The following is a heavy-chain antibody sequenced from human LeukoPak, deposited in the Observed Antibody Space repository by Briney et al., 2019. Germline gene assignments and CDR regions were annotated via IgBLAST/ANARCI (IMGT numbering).Heavy chain of an antibody. CDR2: ISAYNGNT. J-gene: IGHJ4*02. CDR3: ARDRLGGDLTGESLY. V-gene: IGHV1-18*01. CDR1: GYPFDNFG. Sequence: HRAAVNVSCKASGYPFDNFGLTWVRQAPGQGLEWMGWISAYNGNTHYAQKFRGRLTMTTDTSTTTAYLELRSLKSDDTAVYYCARDRLGGDLTGESLYWGQGTLVTVSS. D-gene: IGHD4-17*01.